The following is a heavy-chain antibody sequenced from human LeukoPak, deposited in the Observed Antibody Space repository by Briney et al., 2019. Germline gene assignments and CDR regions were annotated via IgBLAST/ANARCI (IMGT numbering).Heavy chain of an antibody. D-gene: IGHD3-3*01. CDR3: STIFGVVPGFVY. Sequence: GASVKVSCKVSGYTLTELSMHWVRQAPGKGLEWMGGFDPEDGETIYAQKFQGRVTMTEDTSTDTAYMELSSLRSEDTAVYYCSTIFGVVPGFVYWGQGTLVTVSS. CDR2: FDPEDGET. J-gene: IGHJ4*02. V-gene: IGHV1-24*01. CDR1: GYTLTELS.